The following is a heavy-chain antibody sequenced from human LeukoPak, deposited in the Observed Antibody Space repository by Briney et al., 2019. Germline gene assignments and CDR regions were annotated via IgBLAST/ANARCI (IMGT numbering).Heavy chain of an antibody. D-gene: IGHD2-15*01. V-gene: IGHV4-59*01. CDR1: GGSISTYY. CDR3: ARAPRGESDAASVFYGMDV. J-gene: IGHJ6*02. Sequence: SETLSLTCSVSGGSISTYYWTWIRQTPGKGLEWIGYSHYSGSTNYNPSLKSRVTISVDTSKNQFSLRLNSVTAADTAIYYCARAPRGESDAASVFYGMDVWGQGTTVTVSS. CDR2: SHYSGST.